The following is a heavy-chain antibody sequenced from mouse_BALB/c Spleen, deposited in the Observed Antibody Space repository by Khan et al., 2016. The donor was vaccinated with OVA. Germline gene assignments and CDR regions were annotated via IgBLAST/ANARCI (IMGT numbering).Heavy chain of an antibody. D-gene: IGHD2-14*01. CDR2: IWGGGGT. Sequence: VQLQESGPGLVAPSQSLSITCTVSGFSLSRYNIHWVRQPPGKGLEWLGMIWGGGGTDYNSTLKSRLSIRKDNSKSQVFLKMNSLQTDDTAMYYCARAYYRYDGYYAMDYRGQGTSVTVSS. CDR1: GFSLSRYN. J-gene: IGHJ4*01. V-gene: IGHV2-6-4*01. CDR3: ARAYYRYDGYYAMDY.